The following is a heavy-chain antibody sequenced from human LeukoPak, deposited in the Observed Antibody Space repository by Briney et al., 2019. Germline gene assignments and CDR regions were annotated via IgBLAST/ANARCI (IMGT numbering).Heavy chain of an antibody. CDR1: GFTLSNYG. CDR2: ISYDGSNK. V-gene: IGHV3-30*18. D-gene: IGHD2-15*01. Sequence: GRSLRLSCAASGFTLSNYGIHWVRQAPGKGLEWVSLISYDGSNKFYADSVKGRFTISRDNSRNTLYLQMNSLRAEDTAVYYCAKGEVVWSHFDFWGQGTLVTVSS. CDR3: AKGEVVWSHFDF. J-gene: IGHJ4*02.